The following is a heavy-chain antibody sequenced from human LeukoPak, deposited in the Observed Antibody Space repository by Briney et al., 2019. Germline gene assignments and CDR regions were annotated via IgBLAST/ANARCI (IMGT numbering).Heavy chain of an antibody. Sequence: SETLSLTCTVSGGSISSYYWSWIRQPPGMGLEWIGYIYYSGNTNYNSSLESRVTISVDTSKNQFSLRLNSVTAADTAVYYCVRGRAWFDPWGQGTLVTVSS. CDR2: IYYSGNT. D-gene: IGHD3-10*01. CDR1: GGSISSYY. J-gene: IGHJ5*02. CDR3: VRGRAWFDP. V-gene: IGHV4-59*01.